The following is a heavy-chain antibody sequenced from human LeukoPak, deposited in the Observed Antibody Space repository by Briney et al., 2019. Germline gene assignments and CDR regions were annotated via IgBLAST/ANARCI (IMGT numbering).Heavy chain of an antibody. D-gene: IGHD6-19*01. CDR3: AKDRGSSGWSIDY. Sequence: PGRSLRLSRAASGFSFSSYAMHWVRQAPGKGLEWVAVIWYDGSNKYYADSVKGRFTISRDNSKHTLSLQMNSLRAEDTAVYYCAKDRGSSGWSIDYWGQGTLFTVSS. CDR2: IWYDGSNK. V-gene: IGHV3-33*06. CDR1: GFSFSSYA. J-gene: IGHJ4*02.